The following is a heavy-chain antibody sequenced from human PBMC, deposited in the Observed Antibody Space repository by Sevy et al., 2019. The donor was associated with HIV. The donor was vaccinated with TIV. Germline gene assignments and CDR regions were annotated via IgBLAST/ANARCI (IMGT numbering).Heavy chain of an antibody. CDR3: ARSPSTVTRYYYYYGMDV. J-gene: IGHJ6*02. D-gene: IGHD4-17*01. CDR2: IYYSGST. CDR1: NESFTGYY. V-gene: IGHV4-59*01. Sequence: SETLSLTCRVYNESFTGYYWGWIRQPPQKGLEWIGYIYYSGSTNYNPSLKSRVTISVDTSKNQFSLKLSSVTAADTAVYYCARSPSTVTRYYYYYGMDVWGQGTTVTVSS.